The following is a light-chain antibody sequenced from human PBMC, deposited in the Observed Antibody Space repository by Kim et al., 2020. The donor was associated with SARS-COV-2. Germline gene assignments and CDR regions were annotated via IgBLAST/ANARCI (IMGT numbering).Light chain of an antibody. CDR2: ANN. Sequence: QSVLTQPPSVSGTPGQRVTISCSGSSSNIGSNYVYWYQQLPGTAPKLLIYANNQRPSGVPDRFSGSKSGTSVSLAISGLRSEDEADYYCAAWDDSLSGLVLGGGTQLTVL. J-gene: IGLJ7*01. CDR3: AAWDDSLSGLV. CDR1: SSNIGSNY. V-gene: IGLV1-47*01.